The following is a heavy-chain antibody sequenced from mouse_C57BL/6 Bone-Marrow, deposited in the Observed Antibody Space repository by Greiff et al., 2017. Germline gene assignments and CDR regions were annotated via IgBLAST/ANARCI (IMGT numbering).Heavy chain of an antibody. CDR1: GYTFTSYW. CDR2: IDPSDSYT. V-gene: IGHV1-50*01. Sequence: QVQLKQPGAELVKPGASVKLSCKASGYTFTSYWMQWVKQRPGQGLEWIGEIDPSDSYTNYNQKFKGKSTLTVDKSSSTAYMQLSSLTSEDSAVYYCAKGLLSPFAYWGQGTLVTVSA. J-gene: IGHJ3*01. CDR3: AKGLLSPFAY. D-gene: IGHD2-3*01.